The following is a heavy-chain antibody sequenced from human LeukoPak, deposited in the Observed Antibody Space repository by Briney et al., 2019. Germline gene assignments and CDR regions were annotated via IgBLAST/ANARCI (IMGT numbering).Heavy chain of an antibody. CDR1: GGSISSYY. J-gene: IGHJ5*02. CDR3: ASFTLGATNWFDP. CDR2: IYYSGST. Sequence: PSETLSLTCTVSGGSISSYYWSWIRQPPGKGLEWIGHIYYSGSTNYNPSLKSRVTISVDTSKNQFSLKLSSVTAADTAVYYCASFTLGATNWFDPWGQGTLVTVSS. D-gene: IGHD1-26*01. V-gene: IGHV4-59*01.